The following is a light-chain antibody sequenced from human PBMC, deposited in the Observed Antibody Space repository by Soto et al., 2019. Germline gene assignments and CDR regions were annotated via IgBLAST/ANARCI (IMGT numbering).Light chain of an antibody. CDR3: QSYDRSLSGWV. CDR1: SSNIGADFG. CDR2: VNT. J-gene: IGLJ3*02. Sequence: QSVLTQPPSVSGAPGQTITISCTGSSSNIGADFGVHWYQQLPGAAPKLVIFVNTNRPSGVHDRFSGSKSGTSASLAITWLQAEDEAAYYCQSYDRSLSGWVFGTGTQLTVL. V-gene: IGLV1-40*01.